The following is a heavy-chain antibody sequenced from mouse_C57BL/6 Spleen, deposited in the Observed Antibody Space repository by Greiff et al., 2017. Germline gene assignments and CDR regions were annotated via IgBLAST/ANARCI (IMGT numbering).Heavy chain of an antibody. J-gene: IGHJ2*01. CDR3: TTWRWLLLRDY. Sequence: EVTLVESGAELVRPGASVKLSCTASGFNIKDYYMHWVKQRPEQGLEWIGRIDPEDGDTEYAPKFQGKATMTADTSSNPAYMQLSSLTSEDTAVYYCTTWRWLLLRDYWGQGTTLTVSS. CDR1: GFNIKDYY. D-gene: IGHD2-3*01. V-gene: IGHV14-1*01. CDR2: IDPEDGDT.